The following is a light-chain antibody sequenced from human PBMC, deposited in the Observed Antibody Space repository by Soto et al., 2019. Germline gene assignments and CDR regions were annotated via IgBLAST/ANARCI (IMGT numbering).Light chain of an antibody. V-gene: IGKV3-20*01. Sequence: ETVLTQSPGTLSLSPGERATLSSRASQTIRSNYLAWYRQTPGQAPRLLIYGASKRATGIADRFSGSGSGTDFTLIISRLEPEDFALYYCQQYGSSPWTFGQGTKVEIK. J-gene: IGKJ1*01. CDR3: QQYGSSPWT. CDR1: QTIRSNY. CDR2: GAS.